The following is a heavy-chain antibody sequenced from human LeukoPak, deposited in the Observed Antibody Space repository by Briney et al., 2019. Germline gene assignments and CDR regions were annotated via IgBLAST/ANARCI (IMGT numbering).Heavy chain of an antibody. CDR3: ARVLSDRAFHI. Sequence: GSLRLSCAASGFTVSSNYMSWVRQAPGKGLEWVSVIYSGGSTYYADSVKGRFTISRDNSKNTLYLQMNSLRAEDTAVYYCARVLSDRAFHIWGQGTMVTVSS. V-gene: IGHV3-66*02. D-gene: IGHD2-8*01. J-gene: IGHJ3*02. CDR1: GFTVSSNY. CDR2: IYSGGST.